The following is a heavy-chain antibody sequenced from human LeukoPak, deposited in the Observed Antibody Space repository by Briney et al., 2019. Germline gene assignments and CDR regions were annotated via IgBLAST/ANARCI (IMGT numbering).Heavy chain of an antibody. D-gene: IGHD3-22*01. CDR3: ARPLQTYYYDSSGYFPFGY. CDR1: GFTFSTYT. CDR2: ISYDGYNK. Sequence: QAGGSLRLPCAASGFTFSTYTMHWVRQAPGKGLEWVAVISYDGYNKDYADSVKGRFTISRDNSKNTLYLQMNSLRAEDTAVYYCARPLQTYYYDSSGYFPFGYWGQGTLVTVSS. J-gene: IGHJ4*02. V-gene: IGHV3-30-3*01.